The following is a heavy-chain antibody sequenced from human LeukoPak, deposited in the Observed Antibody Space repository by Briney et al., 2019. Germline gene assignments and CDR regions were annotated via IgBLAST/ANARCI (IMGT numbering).Heavy chain of an antibody. CDR1: GFTFGSYA. Sequence: PGGSLRLSCAASGFTFGSYAMSWVRQAPGKGLEWVSAISGSGGSTYYADSVKGRFTISRDNSKNTLYLQMNSLRAEDTAVYYCAKDRTATIQVDYWGQGTLVTVSS. CDR2: ISGSGGST. D-gene: IGHD5-24*01. CDR3: AKDRTATIQVDY. V-gene: IGHV3-23*01. J-gene: IGHJ4*02.